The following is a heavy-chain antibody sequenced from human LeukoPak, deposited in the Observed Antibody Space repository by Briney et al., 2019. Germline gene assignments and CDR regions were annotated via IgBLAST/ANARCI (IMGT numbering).Heavy chain of an antibody. Sequence: GGSLRLSCAASGFTFSSYAMNWVRQAPGKGLEWVSAISGSGGSTYYADSVKGRFTISRDNSKNTLYLQMNSLRAEDTAVYYCAKDERYCSGGSCYSTYFQHWGQGTLVTVSS. CDR3: AKDERYCSGGSCYSTYFQH. CDR1: GFTFSSYA. J-gene: IGHJ1*01. CDR2: ISGSGGST. V-gene: IGHV3-23*01. D-gene: IGHD2-15*01.